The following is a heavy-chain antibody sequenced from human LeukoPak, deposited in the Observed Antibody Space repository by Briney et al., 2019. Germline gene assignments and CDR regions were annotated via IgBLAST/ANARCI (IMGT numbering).Heavy chain of an antibody. CDR2: IYYSGST. Sequence: SETLSLTCTVSGGPVSSGSYYWSWIRQPPGKGLEWIGYIYYSGSTNYNPSLKSRVTISVDTSKNQFSLKLSSVTAADTAVYYCARSNYYDSSGYGSVGAFDIWGQGTMVTVSS. V-gene: IGHV4-61*01. CDR1: GGPVSSGSYY. D-gene: IGHD3-22*01. CDR3: ARSNYYDSSGYGSVGAFDI. J-gene: IGHJ3*02.